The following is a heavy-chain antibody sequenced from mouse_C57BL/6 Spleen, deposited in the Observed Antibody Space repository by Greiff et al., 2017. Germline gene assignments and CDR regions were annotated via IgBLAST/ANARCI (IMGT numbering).Heavy chain of an antibody. CDR1: GFTFSSYA. V-gene: IGHV5S21*01. J-gene: IGHJ2*01. D-gene: IGHD2-1*01. CDR3: TRRIYSDWYFDY. Sequence: EVMLVESGEGLVKPGGSLKLSCAASGFTFSSYAMSWVRQTPEKRLEWVAYISSGGDYIYYADTVKGRFTISRDNARNTLYLQMSSLKSEDTAMYYCTRRIYSDWYFDYWGQGTTLTVSS. CDR2: ISSGGDYI.